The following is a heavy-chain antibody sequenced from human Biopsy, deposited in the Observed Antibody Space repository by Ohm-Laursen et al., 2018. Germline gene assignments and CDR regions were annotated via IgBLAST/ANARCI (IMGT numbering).Heavy chain of an antibody. D-gene: IGHD5-24*01. CDR1: GESSSGYF. V-gene: IGHV3-7*01. J-gene: IGHJ4*02. CDR2: INPDGSVK. CDR3: ARDER. Sequence: LSLTCAVNGESSSGYFWNWIRQPPGKGLERVANINPDGSVKYFADSVKGRFTISRDNAENSMYLQMSSLTVDDTAVYYCARDERWGQGTLVTVSS.